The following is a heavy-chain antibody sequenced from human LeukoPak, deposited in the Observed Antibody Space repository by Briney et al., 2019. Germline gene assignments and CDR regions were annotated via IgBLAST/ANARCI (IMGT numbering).Heavy chain of an antibody. CDR2: ISSSSSYI. Sequence: PGGSLRLSCAASGFTFSSYSMNWVSQAPGKGLEWVSSISSSSSYIYYADSVKGRFTISRDNAKNSLYLQMNSLRAEDTAVYYCASDIVVVPAARPKPRGAFDIWGQGTMVTVSS. CDR1: GFTFSSYS. J-gene: IGHJ3*02. V-gene: IGHV3-21*01. D-gene: IGHD2-2*01. CDR3: ASDIVVVPAARPKPRGAFDI.